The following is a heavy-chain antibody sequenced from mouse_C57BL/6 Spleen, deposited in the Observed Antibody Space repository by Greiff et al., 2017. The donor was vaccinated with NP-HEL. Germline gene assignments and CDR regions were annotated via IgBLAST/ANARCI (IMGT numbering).Heavy chain of an antibody. Sequence: VQLQESGPGLVQPSQSLSITCTVSGFSLTSYGVHWVRQSPGKGLEWLGVIWSGGSTDSNAAFISRLSISKDNSKSQVFFKMNSLQADDTAIYYCARISSGPAYWGQGTLVTVSA. CDR3: ARISSGPAY. CDR1: GFSLTSYG. V-gene: IGHV2-2*01. CDR2: IWSGGST. D-gene: IGHD3-2*02. J-gene: IGHJ3*01.